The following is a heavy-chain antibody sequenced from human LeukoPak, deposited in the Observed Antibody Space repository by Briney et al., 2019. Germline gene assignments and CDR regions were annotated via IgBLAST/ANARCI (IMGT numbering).Heavy chain of an antibody. Sequence: SETLSLTCTISGDSISQYYWRWIRQPARKGLEWIGRIFSNGATKYNPSLKSRLSMSVVTSKNEFSLKLMSMTAADTGTYYCARVAWDSGKFPFRDRQDGGPFDFWGQGIVVTVSS. D-gene: IGHD3-10*01. J-gene: IGHJ4*02. CDR1: GDSISQYY. CDR3: ARVAWDSGKFPFRDRQDGGPFDF. V-gene: IGHV4-4*07. CDR2: IFSNGAT.